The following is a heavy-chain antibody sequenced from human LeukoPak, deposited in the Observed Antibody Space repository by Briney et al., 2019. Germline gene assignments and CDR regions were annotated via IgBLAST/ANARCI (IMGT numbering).Heavy chain of an antibody. CDR3: ATDPDDYGDYEVAY. CDR2: FDPEDGET. D-gene: IGHD4-17*01. CDR1: GYTFTGYY. V-gene: IGHV1-24*01. J-gene: IGHJ4*02. Sequence: GASVKVSCKASGYTFTGYYMHWVRQAPGKGLEWMGGFDPEDGETIYAQKFQGRVTMTEDTSTDTAYMELSSLRSEDTAVYYCATDPDDYGDYEVAYWGQGTLVTVSS.